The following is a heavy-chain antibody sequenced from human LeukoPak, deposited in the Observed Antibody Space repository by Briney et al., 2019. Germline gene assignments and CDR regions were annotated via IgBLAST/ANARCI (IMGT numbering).Heavy chain of an antibody. Sequence: ASVKVSCRASGYTFTSYGISWVRQAPGQGLEWMEWISAYNGNTNYAQKLQGRVTMTTDTSTSTAYMELRSLRSDDTAVYYCARDRDLYDFWSGYYNLNHYFDYWGQGTLVTVSS. J-gene: IGHJ4*02. D-gene: IGHD3-3*01. CDR3: ARDRDLYDFWSGYYNLNHYFDY. CDR1: GYTFTSYG. V-gene: IGHV1-18*01. CDR2: ISAYNGNT.